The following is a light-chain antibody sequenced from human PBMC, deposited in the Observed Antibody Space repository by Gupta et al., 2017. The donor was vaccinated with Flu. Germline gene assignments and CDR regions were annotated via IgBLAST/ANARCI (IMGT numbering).Light chain of an antibody. CDR3: QQLNSYPT. CDR1: QVIRSY. V-gene: IGKV1-9*01. J-gene: IGKJ1*01. Sequence: YPSFLSASVGDRVTITCRASQVIRSYLAWHQQKPGKAPKLLIYAPSTLQSGVPSRFSDSGSGTEFTLTISSLQPEDFATYYCQQLNSYPTFGQGTKVEIK. CDR2: APS.